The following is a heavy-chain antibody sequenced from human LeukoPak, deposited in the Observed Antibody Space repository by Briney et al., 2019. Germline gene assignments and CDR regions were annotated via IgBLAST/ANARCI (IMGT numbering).Heavy chain of an antibody. V-gene: IGHV3-48*01. CDR1: GFSFSSYS. CDR3: ARSPGHYFSDS. J-gene: IGHJ4*02. Sequence: PGGSLRLSCAASGFSFSSYSMNWVRQAPGKGLEWVSYISSFSSTIYDADSVRGRFTISRDNAKNSLYLQMNSLRVDDTAVYYCARSPGHYFSDSWGQGTLVTVSS. CDR2: ISSFSSTI.